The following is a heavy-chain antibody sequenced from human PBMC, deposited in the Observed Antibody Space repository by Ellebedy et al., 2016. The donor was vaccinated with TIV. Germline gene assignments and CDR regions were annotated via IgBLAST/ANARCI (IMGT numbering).Heavy chain of an antibody. CDR2: ISGSGGNT. J-gene: IGHJ4*02. Sequence: GGSLRLXCAASGITFSIYAMGWVRQAPGKGLEWIATISGSGGNTYYVDSVKGRFTISRDNSKNTLYLQMNSLRAEDTAVYYCAKDRSRVVIATSAHGDSWGRGTLVTVSS. CDR3: AKDRSRVVIATSAHGDS. D-gene: IGHD2-21*01. V-gene: IGHV3-23*01. CDR1: GITFSIYA.